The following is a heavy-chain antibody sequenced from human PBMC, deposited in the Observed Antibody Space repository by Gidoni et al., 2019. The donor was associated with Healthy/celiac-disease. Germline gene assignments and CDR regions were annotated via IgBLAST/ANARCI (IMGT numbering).Heavy chain of an antibody. CDR3: ARGGAARPDYYYYYMDV. CDR1: GFTYSSYD. D-gene: IGHD6-6*01. V-gene: IGHV3-13*05. Sequence: EVLLVTSGGGVVQTGSSLTLSCAASGFTYSSYDMHWVRQATGKGLEWVSAIGTAGDPYYPGSVKGRFTISRENANNSLYLQMNSLRAGDTAVYYCARGGAARPDYYYYYMDVWGKGTTVTVSS. CDR2: IGTAGDP. J-gene: IGHJ6*03.